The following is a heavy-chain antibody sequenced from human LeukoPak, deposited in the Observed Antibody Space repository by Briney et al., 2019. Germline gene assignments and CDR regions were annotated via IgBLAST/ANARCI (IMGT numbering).Heavy chain of an antibody. J-gene: IGHJ4*02. CDR1: GFTFSSYG. Sequence: GGSLRLSCAASGFTFSSYGMHWVRQVPGKGLEWVAVIWYDGSNKYYADSVKGRFTISRDNSKNTLYLQMNSLRAEDTAVYYCARDLARRGYSSPFDYWGQGTLVTVSS. CDR3: ARDLARRGYSSPFDY. D-gene: IGHD5-18*01. V-gene: IGHV3-33*01. CDR2: IWYDGSNK.